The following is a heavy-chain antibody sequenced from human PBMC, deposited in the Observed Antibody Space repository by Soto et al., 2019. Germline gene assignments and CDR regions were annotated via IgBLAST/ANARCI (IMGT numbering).Heavy chain of an antibody. CDR2: IDAGNGDT. D-gene: IGHD6-19*01. Sequence: ASVKVSCKASGYTFTIYAMHWVRQAPGKRLEWMGWIDAGNGDTNYAQKFQGRVTMTEDTSTDTAYMELSSLRSEDTAMYYCARALGWSYFDYWGQGTLVTVSS. J-gene: IGHJ4*02. V-gene: IGHV1-3*01. CDR1: GYTFTIYA. CDR3: ARALGWSYFDY.